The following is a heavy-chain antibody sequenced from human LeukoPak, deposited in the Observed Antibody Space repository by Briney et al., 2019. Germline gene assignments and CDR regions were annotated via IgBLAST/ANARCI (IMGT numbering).Heavy chain of an antibody. V-gene: IGHV1-46*01. CDR3: ASATLRCSGGSCYEMDV. J-gene: IGHJ6*04. D-gene: IGHD2-15*01. Sequence: ASVKVSCKASGYSFSTHWMHWVRQAPGQGLEWMGIINPSGGFTSYAQKLQGRVTVTRDMSTSTAYMELSSLRFEDTAVYYCASATLRCSGGSCYEMDVWGKGTTVTVSS. CDR2: INPSGGFT. CDR1: GYSFSTHW.